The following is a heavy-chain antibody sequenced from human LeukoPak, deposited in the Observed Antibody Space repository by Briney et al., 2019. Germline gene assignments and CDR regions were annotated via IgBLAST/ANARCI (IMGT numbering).Heavy chain of an antibody. D-gene: IGHD3-10*01. CDR2: VKQDGSEK. Sequence: GRSLSLPCAASGFTFSNDWMNWVRQAPGKGLEWVANVKQDGSEKYYVGSVKGRFTISRDNAKNSLYLEMNSLRAEDTAVYYCATDYYGYFDHWGQGALVTVSS. CDR3: ATDYYGYFDH. J-gene: IGHJ4*02. CDR1: GFTFSNDW. V-gene: IGHV3-7*03.